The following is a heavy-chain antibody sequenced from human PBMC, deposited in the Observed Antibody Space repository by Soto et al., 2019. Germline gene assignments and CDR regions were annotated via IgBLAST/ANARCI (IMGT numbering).Heavy chain of an antibody. J-gene: IGHJ4*02. CDR1: GGSISSYY. CDR3: ARRTTVTNFDD. Sequence: PSETLSLTCTVSGGSISSYYWSWIRQPPGKGLEWIGYIYYSGSTNYNPSLKSRVTISVDTSKNQFSLKLSSVTAADTAVYYCARRTTVTNFDDWGQGTLVTVSS. V-gene: IGHV4-59*08. D-gene: IGHD4-17*01. CDR2: IYYSGST.